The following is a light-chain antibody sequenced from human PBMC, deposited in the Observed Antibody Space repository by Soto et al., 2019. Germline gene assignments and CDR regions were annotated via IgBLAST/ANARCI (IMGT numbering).Light chain of an antibody. CDR2: DAS. J-gene: IGKJ5*01. V-gene: IGKV1-13*02. CDR1: QGISSA. Sequence: AIQLTPSPSSLSASVGDRVTITCRASQGISSALAWYQQKPGKAPKLLIYDASSLESGVPSRFSGSGSGTDFNLTISSLQPEDFATYYCQQFNSYPITFGQGTRLEIK. CDR3: QQFNSYPIT.